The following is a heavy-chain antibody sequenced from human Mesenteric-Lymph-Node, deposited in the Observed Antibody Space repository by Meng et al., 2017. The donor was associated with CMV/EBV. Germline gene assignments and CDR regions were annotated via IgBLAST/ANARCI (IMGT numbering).Heavy chain of an antibody. J-gene: IGHJ6*02. CDR2: IKRDGSEK. Sequence: GESLKISCAASGFTFSSYGMHWVRQAPGKGLEWVANIKRDGSEKYYVDSVKGRFTISRDNAKNSVYVQMNSLRAEDTGVYYCATGNYGSGIDYKVVPYYYGMDVWGQGTTVTVSS. CDR1: GFTFSSYG. D-gene: IGHD3-10*01. CDR3: ATGNYGSGIDYKVVPYYYGMDV. V-gene: IGHV3-7*01.